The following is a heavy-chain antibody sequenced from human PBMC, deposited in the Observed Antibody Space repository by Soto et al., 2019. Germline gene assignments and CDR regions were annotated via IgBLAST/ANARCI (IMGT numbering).Heavy chain of an antibody. CDR2: IYYSGST. V-gene: IGHV4-30-4*01. J-gene: IGHJ4*02. CDR1: GGSISSGDYY. CDR3: AVGNCGGDCGGFDY. Sequence: PSETLSLTCTVSGGSISSGDYYWSWIRQPPGKGLEWIGYIYYSGSTYYNPSLKSRVTISVDTSKNQFSLKLSSVTAADTAVYYCAVGNCGGDCGGFDYWGQGTLVTVSS. D-gene: IGHD2-21*02.